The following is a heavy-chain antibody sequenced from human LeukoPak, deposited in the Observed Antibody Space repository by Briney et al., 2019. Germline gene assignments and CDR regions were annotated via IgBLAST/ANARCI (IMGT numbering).Heavy chain of an antibody. V-gene: IGHV1-18*04. CDR3: ARDLDGDSNS. Sequence: ASVKVSCKTSGYTFTSYAISWVRQAPGQGLEWMGWISTYNGNTNYAQKLQGSVTMTTDTSTSTAYLELRSLRSDDTAVYYCARDLDGDSNSWGQGTLVTVSS. CDR1: GYTFTSYA. J-gene: IGHJ5*02. CDR2: ISTYNGNT. D-gene: IGHD4-17*01.